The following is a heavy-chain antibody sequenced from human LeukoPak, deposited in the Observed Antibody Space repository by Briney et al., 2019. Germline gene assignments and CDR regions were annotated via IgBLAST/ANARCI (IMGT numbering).Heavy chain of an antibody. CDR1: GGSISRSSYY. V-gene: IGHV4-39*01. J-gene: IGHJ5*02. CDR2: INYSGST. Sequence: SETLSLTCTVSGGSISRSSYYWGWIRQPPGKGLEWIGSINYSGSTYYNPSLKSRVTISVDTSKNQFSLKLSSVTAADTAVYSCARRDYYGSGWFDPWGRGTLVTVSS. D-gene: IGHD3-10*01. CDR3: ARRDYYGSGWFDP.